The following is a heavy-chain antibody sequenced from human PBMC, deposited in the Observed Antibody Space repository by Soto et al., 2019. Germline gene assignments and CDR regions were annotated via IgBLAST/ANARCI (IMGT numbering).Heavy chain of an antibody. CDR1: RFTFSTYA. D-gene: IGHD3-10*01. CDR3: AKSAMVRGGGWFGP. CDR2: ISGSGGNT. V-gene: IGHV3-23*01. Sequence: EVQLLESGGGLVQPGGSLRLSCAASRFTFSTYAMSWVRQAPGKGLEWVSDISGSGGNTYYADSVKGRFTISRDNSKNTLYLQMNSLRAEDTAVYYCAKSAMVRGGGWFGPWGQGTLVTVSS. J-gene: IGHJ5*02.